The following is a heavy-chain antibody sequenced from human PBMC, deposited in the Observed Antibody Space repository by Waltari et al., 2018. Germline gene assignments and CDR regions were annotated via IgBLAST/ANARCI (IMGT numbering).Heavy chain of an antibody. J-gene: IGHJ5*02. CDR3: ARDAKRFLEWPPTPDWFDP. Sequence: QVQLQESGPGLVKPSETLSLTCTVSGYSISSGYYWGWIRQPPGKGLEWIGSIYHSGRTYYTPSLKSRVTISVDTSKNQFSLKLSSVTAADTAVYYCARDAKRFLEWPPTPDWFDPWGQGTLVTVSS. CDR1: GYSISSGYY. V-gene: IGHV4-38-2*02. D-gene: IGHD3-3*01. CDR2: IYHSGRT.